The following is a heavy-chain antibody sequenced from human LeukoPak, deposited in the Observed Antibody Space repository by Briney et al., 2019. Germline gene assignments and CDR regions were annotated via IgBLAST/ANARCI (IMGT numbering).Heavy chain of an antibody. CDR1: GHTFTGYY. CDR3: ARASNYYDSSGYPY. CDR2: INPNSGGT. Sequence: ASVKVSCKASGHTFTGYYMHWVRQAPGQGLEWMGWINPNSGGTNYAQKFQGRVTMTRDTSISTAYMELSRLRSDDTAVYYCARASNYYDSSGYPYWGQGTLVTVSS. V-gene: IGHV1-2*02. J-gene: IGHJ4*02. D-gene: IGHD3-22*01.